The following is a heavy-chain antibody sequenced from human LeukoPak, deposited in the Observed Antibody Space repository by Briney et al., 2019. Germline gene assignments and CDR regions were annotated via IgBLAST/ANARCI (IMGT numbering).Heavy chain of an antibody. D-gene: IGHD3-10*01. CDR2: ISGSGNST. Sequence: GGSLRLSCAASGFTFSSYGMSWVRQAPGKGLEWVSAISGSGNSTYYADSVKGRFSISRDYSKNTLYLQMNSLRADDTAVYYCAKDSSITYYYGSGEIDYWGQGTLVTVSS. CDR1: GFTFSSYG. CDR3: AKDSSITYYYGSGEIDY. J-gene: IGHJ4*02. V-gene: IGHV3-23*01.